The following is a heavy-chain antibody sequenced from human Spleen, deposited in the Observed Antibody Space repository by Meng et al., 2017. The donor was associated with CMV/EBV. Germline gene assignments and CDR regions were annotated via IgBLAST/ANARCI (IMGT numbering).Heavy chain of an antibody. D-gene: IGHD1-7*01. CDR1: GFIFNNYA. J-gene: IGHJ4*02. CDR2: SSGSAGST. CDR3: ARDSWTGTTVDY. V-gene: IGHV3-23*01. Sequence: GESLKISCAASGFIFNNYAMSWVRQAPGQGLEWVSASSGSAGSTYYADSVKGGFTISRDNSKSSLYLQMNSLRAEDTAVYYCARDSWTGTTVDYWGQGTLVTVSS.